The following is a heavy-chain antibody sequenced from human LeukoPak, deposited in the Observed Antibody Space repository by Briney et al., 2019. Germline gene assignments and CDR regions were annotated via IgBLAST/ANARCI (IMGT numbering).Heavy chain of an antibody. J-gene: IGHJ4*02. D-gene: IGHD3-10*01. CDR3: ARDHPGLWFGELLYPTFDY. CDR2: ISAYNGNT. V-gene: IGHV1-18*01. CDR1: GYTFTSYG. Sequence: GASVKVSCKASGYTFTSYGISWVRQAPGQGLEWMGWISAYNGNTNYAQKLQGRVTMTTDTSTSTAYTELRSLRSDDTAVYYCARDHPGLWFGELLYPTFDYWGQGTLVTVSS.